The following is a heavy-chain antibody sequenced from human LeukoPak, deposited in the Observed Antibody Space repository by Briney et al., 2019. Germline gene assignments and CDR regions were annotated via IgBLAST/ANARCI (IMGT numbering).Heavy chain of an antibody. Sequence: GSLRLSCAASGFTFNNYAMNWVRQAPGKGLEWIGSIYYSGSTYYNPSLKSRVTISVDTSKNQFSLKLSSVTAADTAVYYCARSRRVYSGFNWFDPWGQGTLVTVSS. J-gene: IGHJ5*02. V-gene: IGHV4-39*01. CDR2: IYYSGST. CDR1: GFTFNNYA. D-gene: IGHD5-12*01. CDR3: ARSRRVYSGFNWFDP.